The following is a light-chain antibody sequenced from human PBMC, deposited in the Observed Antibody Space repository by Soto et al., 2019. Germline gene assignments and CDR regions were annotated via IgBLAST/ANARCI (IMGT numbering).Light chain of an antibody. CDR3: LQDYNYPRT. J-gene: IGKJ1*01. V-gene: IGKV1-6*02. CDR1: EAIRNE. Sequence: AIQMTQSPSSLSASVGDRVTITCRASEAIRNELAWYQQKPGKAPKLLIYAASTLQSGVPSRFSGSGSGTDFTLTISSLQPEDFATYYCLQDYNYPRTFSQGTKVEIK. CDR2: AAS.